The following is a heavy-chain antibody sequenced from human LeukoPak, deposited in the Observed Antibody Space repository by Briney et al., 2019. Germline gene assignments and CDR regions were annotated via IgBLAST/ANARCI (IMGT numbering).Heavy chain of an antibody. V-gene: IGHV3-21*01. CDR2: ISSSSYI. CDR1: GFTFSSYS. Sequence: KPGGSLRLSCAASGFTFSSYSMNWVRQAPGKGLEWVSSISSSSYIYYADSVKGRFTISRDNAKNSLYLQMNSLRAEDTAVYYCARGDYWDWFDPWGQGTLVTVSS. CDR3: ARGDYWDWFDP. D-gene: IGHD2-8*02. J-gene: IGHJ5*02.